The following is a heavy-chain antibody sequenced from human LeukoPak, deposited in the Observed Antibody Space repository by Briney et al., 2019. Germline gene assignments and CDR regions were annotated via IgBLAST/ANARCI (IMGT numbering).Heavy chain of an antibody. Sequence: GESLKISCKGSEYSFATYWIGWVRQMPGQGLEWMGIIFPGDSDTRYSPSFQGQVTISADKSISTAYLQWSSLKASDTAMYYCARRGEAMDPFDYWGQGTLVTVSS. J-gene: IGHJ4*02. CDR3: ARRGEAMDPFDY. CDR1: EYSFATYW. V-gene: IGHV5-51*01. CDR2: IFPGDSDT. D-gene: IGHD5-18*01.